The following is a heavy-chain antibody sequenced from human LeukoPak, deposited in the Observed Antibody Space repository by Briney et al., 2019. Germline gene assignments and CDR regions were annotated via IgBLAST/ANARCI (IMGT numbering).Heavy chain of an antibody. CDR2: INPSGGST. CDR3: ARLSLGVYYYDSSGYYKNDY. V-gene: IGHV1-46*01. J-gene: IGHJ4*02. D-gene: IGHD3-22*01. Sequence: GASVKVSCKASGYTFTSYYMHWVRQAPGQGLEWMGIINPSGGSTSCAQKFQGRVTMTRDTSTSTVYMELSSLRSEDTAVYYCARLSLGVYYYDSSGYYKNDYWGQGTLVTVSS. CDR1: GYTFTSYY.